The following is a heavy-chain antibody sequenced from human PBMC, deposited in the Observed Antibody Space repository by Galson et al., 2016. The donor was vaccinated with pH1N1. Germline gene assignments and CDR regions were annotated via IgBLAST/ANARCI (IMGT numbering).Heavy chain of an antibody. CDR3: ARRSTELGLDY. CDR2: IYPGDSET. D-gene: IGHD2/OR15-2a*01. CDR1: GYTFTTYW. J-gene: IGHJ4*02. V-gene: IGHV5-51*03. Sequence: QSGAEVTKPGESLKISCQASGYTFTTYWIGWVRQMPGKGLEWMGIIYPGDSETKYSPSFEGQVTFSVDKSKNTAYLHWSSLKASDTAFYYCARRSTELGLDYWGQGVLVTVSS.